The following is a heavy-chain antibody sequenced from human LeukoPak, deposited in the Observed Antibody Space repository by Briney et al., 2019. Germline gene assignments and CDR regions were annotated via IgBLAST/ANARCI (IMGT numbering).Heavy chain of an antibody. CDR1: GGSISSSTYS. CDR2: IHYDGNT. CDR3: ARHSLNNYGSYY. V-gene: IGHV4-39*01. D-gene: IGHD5-24*01. Sequence: SETLSLTCTVSGGSISSSTYSWTWIRQPPGKGLEWIGSIHYDGNTYYKPSLKSRVTISVDTSKIQFSLRLGSATAADMATYYCARHSLNNYGSYYWGQGTLVTVSS. J-gene: IGHJ4*02.